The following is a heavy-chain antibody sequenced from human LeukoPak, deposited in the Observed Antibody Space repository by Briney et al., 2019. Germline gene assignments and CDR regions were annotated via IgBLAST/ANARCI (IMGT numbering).Heavy chain of an antibody. Sequence: GGSLRLSCAASGFTFSNYGMHWVRQAPGKGLEWVSAISGSGGSTYYADSVKGRFTISRDNSKNTLYLQMNSLRAEDTAVYYCAKDSDSSGWYPSRPPDYWGQGTLVTVSS. CDR3: AKDSDSSGWYPSRPPDY. V-gene: IGHV3-23*01. J-gene: IGHJ4*02. D-gene: IGHD6-19*01. CDR2: ISGSGGST. CDR1: GFTFSNYG.